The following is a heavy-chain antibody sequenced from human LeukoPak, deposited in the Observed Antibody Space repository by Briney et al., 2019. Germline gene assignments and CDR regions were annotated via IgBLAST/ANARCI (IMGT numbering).Heavy chain of an antibody. J-gene: IGHJ3*02. CDR3: ASSYGSALDI. D-gene: IGHD3-16*01. V-gene: IGHV3-7*01. CDR2: IKQDGSEK. CDR1: GFTFSDNW. Sequence: LSGGSLRLSCAVSGFTFSDNWMSWVRQAPGQELEWVANIKQDGSEKAYVDSVTGRFTISTDNAKNSLYLQMNSLRAEDTAVYYCASSYGSALDIWGQGTMVSVSS.